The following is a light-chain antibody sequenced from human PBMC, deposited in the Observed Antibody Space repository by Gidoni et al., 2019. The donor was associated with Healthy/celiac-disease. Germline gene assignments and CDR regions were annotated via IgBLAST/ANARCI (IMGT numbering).Light chain of an antibody. V-gene: IGKV1-39*01. Sequence: DIQMTQSPSSLSASVGDRVTITCRASQNINNYLNWYQQKPGKAPKFLIYAASSLQSGVPSRFSGSGSGTDFTLTISSLQPEDFATYYCQQSYSTPRTFXXXTKLEIK. CDR1: QNINNY. CDR2: AAS. CDR3: QQSYSTPRT. J-gene: IGKJ2*02.